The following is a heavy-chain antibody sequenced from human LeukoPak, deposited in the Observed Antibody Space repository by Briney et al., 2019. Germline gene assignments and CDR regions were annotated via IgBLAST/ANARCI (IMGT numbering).Heavy chain of an antibody. J-gene: IGHJ4*02. CDR2: ISGSGGST. CDR1: GFTVNNNY. Sequence: PGGSLRLSCAASGFTVNNNYMSWVRQAPGKGLEWVSAISGSGGSTYYADSVKGRFTISRDNSKNTLYLQMNSLRAEDTAVYYCAKGPPPGYYANRDYWGQGTLVTVSS. CDR3: AKGPPPGYYANRDY. V-gene: IGHV3-23*01. D-gene: IGHD2-2*01.